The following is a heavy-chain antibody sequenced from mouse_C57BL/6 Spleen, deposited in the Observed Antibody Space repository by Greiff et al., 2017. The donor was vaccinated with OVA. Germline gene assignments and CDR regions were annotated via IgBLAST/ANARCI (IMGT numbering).Heavy chain of an antibody. J-gene: IGHJ4*01. Sequence: QVQLKQSGAELVRPGTSVKVSCKASGYAFTNYLIEWVKQRPGQGLEWIGVINPGSGGTNYNEKFKGKATLTADKSSSTAYMQLSSLTSEDSAVYFCARGGLLRDAMDYWGQGTSVTVSS. CDR1: GYAFTNYL. D-gene: IGHD2-3*01. CDR3: ARGGLLRDAMDY. CDR2: INPGSGGT. V-gene: IGHV1-54*01.